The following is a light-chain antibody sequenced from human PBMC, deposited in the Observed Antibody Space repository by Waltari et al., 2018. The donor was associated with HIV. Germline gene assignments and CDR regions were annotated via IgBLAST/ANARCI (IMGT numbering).Light chain of an antibody. J-gene: IGKJ2*01. V-gene: IGKV1-39*01. Sequence: DIQMIQFPSTLSASIADTVTITCPTSRSIINFLNWYQQSPGKAPALLIYAASNLQSAVPSRFTGSGSGTNFTLSINDLRPEDVGTYFCQQSYVSPPITFGQGTELEL. CDR3: QQSYVSPPIT. CDR2: AAS. CDR1: RSIINF.